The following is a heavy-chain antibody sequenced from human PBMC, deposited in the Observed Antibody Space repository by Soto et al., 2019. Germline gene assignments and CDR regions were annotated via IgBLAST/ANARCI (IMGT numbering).Heavy chain of an antibody. J-gene: IGHJ4*02. CDR3: ARDQTDSGGYSDS. V-gene: IGHV3-33*01. D-gene: IGHD3-22*01. Sequence: VGSLRLSCEASGFNFSSYGIHWVRQAPGEGLEWVAIIWNDGSNEYYADSVNGRFTISRDNSKNTVYLQVSKLRAEDTAVYFCARDQTDSGGYSDSWGQGTLVTVSS. CDR2: IWNDGSNE. CDR1: GFNFSSYG.